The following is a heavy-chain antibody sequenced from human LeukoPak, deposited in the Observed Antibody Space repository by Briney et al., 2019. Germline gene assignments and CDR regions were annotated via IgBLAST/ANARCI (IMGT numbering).Heavy chain of an antibody. Sequence: GGSLRLSCAASGFTFSSYGMNWVRQAPGKGLEWVSSISSSSSYIYYADSVKGRFTVSRDNAKNSLYLQMNSLRAEDTAVYYCARAIAAAGNRYWGQGTLVTVSS. D-gene: IGHD6-13*01. CDR1: GFTFSSYG. J-gene: IGHJ4*02. CDR3: ARAIAAAGNRY. CDR2: ISSSSSYI. V-gene: IGHV3-21*01.